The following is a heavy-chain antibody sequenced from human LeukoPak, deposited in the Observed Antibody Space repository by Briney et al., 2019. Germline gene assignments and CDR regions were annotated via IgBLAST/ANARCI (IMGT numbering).Heavy chain of an antibody. CDR3: ARFLAIGTNQRAGPAYNWFDP. J-gene: IGHJ5*02. D-gene: IGHD2-2*01. V-gene: IGHV5-51*01. Sequence: GESLKISCKGSGYSFTSYWIGWVRQMPGKGLEWMGIIYPGDSDTRYSPSFQGQVTISADKSISTAYLQWSSLKASDTAMYYCARFLAIGTNQRAGPAYNWFDPWGQGTPVTVSS. CDR1: GYSFTSYW. CDR2: IYPGDSDT.